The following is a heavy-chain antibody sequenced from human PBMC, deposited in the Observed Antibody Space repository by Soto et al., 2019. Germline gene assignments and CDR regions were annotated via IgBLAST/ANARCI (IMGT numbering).Heavy chain of an antibody. CDR1: GGSISSYY. CDR2: IYYSGST. CDR3: ARTAVAASGDY. Sequence: SETLSLTCTVSGGSISSYYWSWIRQPPGKGLEWIGYIYYSGSTNYNPSLKSRVTISVDTSKNQFSLKLSSVTAADTAVYYCARTAVAASGDYWGQGTLVTVSS. D-gene: IGHD6-19*01. V-gene: IGHV4-59*01. J-gene: IGHJ4*02.